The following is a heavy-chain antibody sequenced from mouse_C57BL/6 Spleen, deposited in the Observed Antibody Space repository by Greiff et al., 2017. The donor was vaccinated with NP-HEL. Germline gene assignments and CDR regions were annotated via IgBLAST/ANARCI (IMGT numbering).Heavy chain of an antibody. CDR1: GYAFSSSW. J-gene: IGHJ3*01. D-gene: IGHD1-1*01. Sequence: VQLQQSGPELVKPGASVKISCKASGYAFSSSWMNWVKQRPGKGLEWIGRIYPGDGDTNYNGKFKGKATLTADKSSSTAYMQLSSLTSEDSAVYCCATDYYGSRFAYWGQGTLVTVSA. CDR3: ATDYYGSRFAY. V-gene: IGHV1-82*01. CDR2: IYPGDGDT.